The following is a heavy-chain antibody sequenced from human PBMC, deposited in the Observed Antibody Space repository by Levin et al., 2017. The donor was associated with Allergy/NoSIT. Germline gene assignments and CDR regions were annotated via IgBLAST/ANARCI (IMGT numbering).Heavy chain of an antibody. CDR1: GFTFSSYW. V-gene: IGHV3-7*01. CDR2: IKQDGSEK. Sequence: PGGSLRLSCAASGFTFSSYWMSWVRQAPGKGLEWVANIKQDGSEKYYVDSVKGRFTISRDNAKNSLYLQMNSLRAEDTAVYYCVRGDIATHYDFWSGDAFDSWGQGTMVTVSS. D-gene: IGHD3-3*01. CDR3: VRGDIATHYDFWSGDAFDS. J-gene: IGHJ3*02.